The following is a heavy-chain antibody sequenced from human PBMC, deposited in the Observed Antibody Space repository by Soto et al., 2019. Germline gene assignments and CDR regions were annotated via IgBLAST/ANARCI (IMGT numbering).Heavy chain of an antibody. CDR2: ISAYNGNT. CDR3: ARDYYDILTGYYKSYYYYGMDV. V-gene: IGHV1-18*01. D-gene: IGHD3-9*01. CDR1: GYTFTSYG. J-gene: IGHJ6*02. Sequence: QVQLVQSGAEVKKPGASVKVSCKASGYTFTSYGISWVRQAPGQGLEWMGWISAYNGNTNYAQKLQGRVTMTTDTSTSTAYMELRSLRSDDTAVYYCARDYYDILTGYYKSYYYYGMDVWDQGTTVTVSS.